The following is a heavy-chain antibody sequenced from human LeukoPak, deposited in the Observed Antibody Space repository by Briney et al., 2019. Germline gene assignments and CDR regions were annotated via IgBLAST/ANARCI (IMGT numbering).Heavy chain of an antibody. CDR1: GFTFSNYV. CDR2: ISGSGGST. CDR3: AKIRFGDDAFDI. V-gene: IGHV3-23*01. J-gene: IGHJ3*02. Sequence: GGSLRLSCAASGFTFSNYVMSWVRQAPGKGLEWVSAISGSGGSTYYADSVKGRFTISRDNSKNTLYLQMNSLRAEDTAVYYCAKIRFGDDAFDIWGQGTMVTVSS. D-gene: IGHD3-10*01.